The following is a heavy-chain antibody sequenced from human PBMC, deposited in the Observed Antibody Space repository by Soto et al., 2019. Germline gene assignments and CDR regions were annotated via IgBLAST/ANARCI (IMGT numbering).Heavy chain of an antibody. D-gene: IGHD6-25*01. Sequence: LGESLKISCKGSGYSFTSHWIGWVRQMPGKGLEWMGIIYPGDSDTRYSPSFQGQVTISADKSISTAYLQWSSLKASDTAMYYCARRSGPHLGPLGMDVWGQGTTVTVSS. V-gene: IGHV5-51*01. CDR1: GYSFTSHW. CDR3: ARRSGPHLGPLGMDV. J-gene: IGHJ6*02. CDR2: IYPGDSDT.